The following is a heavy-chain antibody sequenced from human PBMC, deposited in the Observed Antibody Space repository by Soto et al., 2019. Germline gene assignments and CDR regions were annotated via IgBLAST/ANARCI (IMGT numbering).Heavy chain of an antibody. V-gene: IGHV3-53*01. CDR1: GFTVSSNY. J-gene: IGHJ6*02. D-gene: IGHD2-15*01. CDR3: AREADYSSGYYYGMDV. CDR2: IYSGGST. Sequence: GGSLRLSCAASGFTVSSNYMSWVRQAPGKGLEWVSVIYSGGSTYYADSVKGRFTISRDNSKNTLYLQMNSLRAEDMAVYYCAREADYSSGYYYGMDVWGQGTTVTVSS.